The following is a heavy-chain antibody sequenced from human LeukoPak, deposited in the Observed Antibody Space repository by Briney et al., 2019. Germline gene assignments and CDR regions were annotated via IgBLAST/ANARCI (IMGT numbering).Heavy chain of an antibody. V-gene: IGHV1-46*01. CDR2: INPSGGST. D-gene: IGHD3-10*01. CDR3: ARMGGSGSGPHGFDP. Sequence: ASVKVSCKASGYTFTNYYIYWVRQAPGQGLEWMGIINPSGGSTSYAQKFQGRVTMTRDTSTSTVYMELSSLRSEDTAVYYCARMGGSGSGPHGFDPWGQGTLVTVSS. J-gene: IGHJ5*02. CDR1: GYTFTNYY.